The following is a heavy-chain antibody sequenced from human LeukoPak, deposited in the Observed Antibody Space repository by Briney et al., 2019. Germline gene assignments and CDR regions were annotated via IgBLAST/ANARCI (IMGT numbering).Heavy chain of an antibody. V-gene: IGHV4-4*07. Sequence: SETLSLTCTVSGGSISDYYWSWIRQPAGKRLEWIGRIYTTGSTDYNPSLKSRVTMSVDTSKNQFSLKLSSVTAADTAVYYCARGPPPDFDCWGQGTLVTVSS. CDR1: GGSISDYY. CDR2: IYTTGST. J-gene: IGHJ4*02. CDR3: ARGPPPDFDC.